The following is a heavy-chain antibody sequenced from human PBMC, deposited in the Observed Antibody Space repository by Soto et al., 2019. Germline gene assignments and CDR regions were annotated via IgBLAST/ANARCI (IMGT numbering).Heavy chain of an antibody. CDR1: GFTFSGYS. J-gene: IGHJ4*02. CDR2: ISSSSSTI. V-gene: IGHV3-48*02. Sequence: GGSLRLSCAASGFTFSGYSMNWVRQAPGKGLEWVSYISSSSSTIYYADSVKGRFTISRDNAKNSLYLQMNSLRDEDTAVYYCARDAPGTYYYDSSGYYLVYWGQGTLVTVSS. D-gene: IGHD3-22*01. CDR3: ARDAPGTYYYDSSGYYLVY.